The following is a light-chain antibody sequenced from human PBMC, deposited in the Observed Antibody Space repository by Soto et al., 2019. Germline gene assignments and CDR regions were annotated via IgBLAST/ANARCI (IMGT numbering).Light chain of an antibody. CDR2: GAS. V-gene: IGKV3-20*01. Sequence: IVLTQSPGTLSLSPGERATLSCRASQSVSSNYLAWDQQKPGQAPRLLIYGASSRATGIPDRFSGSGSGTDFTLTISRLEPEDFAVYYCQQYGSSRTFGPGTKVDIK. CDR3: QQYGSSRT. J-gene: IGKJ3*01. CDR1: QSVSSNY.